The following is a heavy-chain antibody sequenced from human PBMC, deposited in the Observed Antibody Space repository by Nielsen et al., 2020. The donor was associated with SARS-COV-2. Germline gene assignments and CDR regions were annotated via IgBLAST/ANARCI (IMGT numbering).Heavy chain of an antibody. V-gene: IGHV3-11*05. CDR1: GFTFGDYA. D-gene: IGHD6-13*01. CDR2: ISPSSTYT. J-gene: IGHJ4*02. Sequence: GGSLRLSCTASGFTFGDYAMSWVRQAPGKGLQWVAYISPSSTYTNYADSVKGRFTISRDNAKNSLSLQMDSLRAEDTALYYCARDPAMSASWSQEHDSWGQGTLVTVSS. CDR3: ARDPAMSASWSQEHDS.